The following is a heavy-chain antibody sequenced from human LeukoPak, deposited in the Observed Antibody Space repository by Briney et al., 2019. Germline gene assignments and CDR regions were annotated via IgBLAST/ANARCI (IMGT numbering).Heavy chain of an antibody. J-gene: IGHJ4*02. V-gene: IGHV3-30-3*01. CDR1: GLTINTHW. CDR3: ARYGGLHYFDY. D-gene: IGHD1-26*01. Sequence: GGSLRLSCAGSGLTINTHWMSWVRQAPGKGLEWVAVISYDGSNKYYADSVKGRFTISRDNSKNTLYLQMNSLRAEDTAVYYCARYGGLHYFDYWGQGTLVTVSS. CDR2: ISYDGSNK.